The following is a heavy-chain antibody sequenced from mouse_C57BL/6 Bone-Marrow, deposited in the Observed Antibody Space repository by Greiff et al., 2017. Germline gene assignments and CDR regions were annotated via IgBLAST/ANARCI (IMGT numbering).Heavy chain of an antibody. V-gene: IGHV1-50*01. D-gene: IGHD1-2*01. J-gene: IGHJ3*01. CDR3: AREYYGP. Sequence: QVQLQQPGAELVKPGASVKLSCKASGYTFTSYWMQWVKQRPGQGLEWIGEIDPSDSYTNYNQKFKGKATLTVDTSSSTAYMQLSGLTAEDSAVYYGAREYYGPWAQGTLVTVSA. CDR2: IDPSDSYT. CDR1: GYTFTSYW.